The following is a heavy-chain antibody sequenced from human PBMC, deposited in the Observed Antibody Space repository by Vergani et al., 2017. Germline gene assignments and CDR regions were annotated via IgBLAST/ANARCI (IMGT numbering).Heavy chain of an antibody. CDR3: ARIAGYGSRSYYKAYYGMDV. CDR1: GFSISSGYY. CDR2: IYHSGST. J-gene: IGHJ6*02. Sequence: QVQLQESGPGLVKPSETLSLTCAVSGFSISSGYYWGWIRQPPGKGLEWIGSIYHSGSTYYNPSLKSRVTISVDTSKNQFSRKLSSVTAADTAVYYCARIAGYGSRSYYKAYYGMDVWGQGTTVTVSS. D-gene: IGHD3-10*01. V-gene: IGHV4-38-2*01.